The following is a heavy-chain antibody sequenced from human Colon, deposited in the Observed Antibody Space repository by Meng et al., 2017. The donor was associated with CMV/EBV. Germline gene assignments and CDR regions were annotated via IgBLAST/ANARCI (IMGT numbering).Heavy chain of an antibody. CDR2: ISGSGGSI. CDR1: GFIFSKYA. Sequence: GGSLRLSCAASGFIFSKYAMHWVRQAPGRGPEWVSGISGSGGSIKYADSVKGRFTITRDNSKNTLYLQMDSLRVEDTAVYYCAKDLRITVFGVAPVWGQGTPVTVSS. CDR3: AKDLRITVFGVAPV. V-gene: IGHV3-23*01. D-gene: IGHD3-3*01. J-gene: IGHJ4*02.